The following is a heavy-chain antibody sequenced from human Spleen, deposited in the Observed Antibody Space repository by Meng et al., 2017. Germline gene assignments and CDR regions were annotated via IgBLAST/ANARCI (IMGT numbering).Heavy chain of an antibody. CDR1: GFTVSSNE. CDR3: ARDASDTEQLPYYFGMDV. D-gene: IGHD6-13*01. J-gene: IGHJ6*02. Sequence: GGSLRLSCAASGFTVSSNEMSWVRQAPGKGLEWVSSISGDSTYYADSGKGRFTISRDNSKNTLHLQMNSLRAEDTAVYYCARDASDTEQLPYYFGMDVWGQGTTVTVSS. V-gene: IGHV3-38-3*01. CDR2: ISGDST.